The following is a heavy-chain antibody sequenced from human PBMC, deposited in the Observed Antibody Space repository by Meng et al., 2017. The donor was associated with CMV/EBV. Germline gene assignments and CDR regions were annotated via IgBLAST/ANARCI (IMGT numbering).Heavy chain of an antibody. J-gene: IGHJ2*01. D-gene: IGHD1-7*01. CDR1: GGSISSYY. CDR3: AKSSEQNWNYGGWYFDL. CDR2: IYTSGST. Sequence: QGQLQGSGPGLVQLSETLSLTCTVSGGSISSYYWSWIRQPAGKGLEWIGRIYTSGSTNYNPSLKSRVTMSVDTSKNQFSLKLSSVTAADTAVYYCAKSSEQNWNYGGWYFDLWGRGTLVTVSS. V-gene: IGHV4-4*07.